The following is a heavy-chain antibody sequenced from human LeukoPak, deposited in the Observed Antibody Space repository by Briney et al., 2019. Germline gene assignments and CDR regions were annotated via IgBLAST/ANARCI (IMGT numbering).Heavy chain of an antibody. D-gene: IGHD3-22*01. V-gene: IGHV3-23*01. Sequence: GGSLRLSCAASGFTFSSFALSWVRHAPGKGLEWVSAISGSGAGTYYADSVKGRFTISRDNSINTLYLQMTGLRAEDTAVYYCAKVLHYYDDNTSPGYWGRGTLVTVSS. CDR3: AKVLHYYDDNTSPGY. J-gene: IGHJ4*02. CDR1: GFTFSSFA. CDR2: ISGSGAGT.